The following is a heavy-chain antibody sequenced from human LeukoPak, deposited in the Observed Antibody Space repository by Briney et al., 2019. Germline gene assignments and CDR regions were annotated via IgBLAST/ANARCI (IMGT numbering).Heavy chain of an antibody. D-gene: IGHD2-2*02. V-gene: IGHV1-18*01. CDR1: GYTFTSYG. Sequence: GASVKVSCKASGYTFTSYGISWVRQAPGQGLEWMGWISAYNGNTNYAQKLQGRVTMTTDTSTSTAYMELRSLRSDDTAVYYCANPLGVVPAAIGLSALDIWGQGTMVAVSS. CDR2: ISAYNGNT. J-gene: IGHJ3*02. CDR3: ANPLGVVPAAIGLSALDI.